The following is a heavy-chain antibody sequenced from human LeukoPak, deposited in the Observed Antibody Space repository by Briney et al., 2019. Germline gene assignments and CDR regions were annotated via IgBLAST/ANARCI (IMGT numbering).Heavy chain of an antibody. J-gene: IGHJ4*02. Sequence: SQTLSLTCTVSGGSTSSGGYYWSWIRQHLGKGLEWIGYIYYSGSTYYNPSLKSRVTISVDTSKNQFSLKLSSVTAADTAVYYCARSLGYCSSTSCYTSENFGYWGQGTLVTVSS. V-gene: IGHV4-31*03. CDR1: GGSTSSGGYY. D-gene: IGHD2-2*02. CDR3: ARSLGYCSSTSCYTSENFGY. CDR2: IYYSGST.